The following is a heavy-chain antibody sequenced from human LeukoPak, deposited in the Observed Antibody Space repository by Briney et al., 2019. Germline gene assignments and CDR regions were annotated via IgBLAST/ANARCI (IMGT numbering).Heavy chain of an antibody. J-gene: IGHJ4*02. V-gene: IGHV3-15*05. Sequence: KLGGSLRLSCATSGFTFSSYAMSWVRQAPGKGLEWVARIKNKNEGETTDYAAPMKGRFTISRDDSKAILFLQMNSLNIDDTATYYCTTGIDDGGGYWGQGTLVSVSS. CDR2: IKNKNEGETT. D-gene: IGHD3-10*01. CDR1: GFTFSSYA. CDR3: TTGIDDGGGY.